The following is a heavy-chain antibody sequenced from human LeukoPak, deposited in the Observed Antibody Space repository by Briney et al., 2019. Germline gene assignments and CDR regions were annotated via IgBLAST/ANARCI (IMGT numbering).Heavy chain of an antibody. V-gene: IGHV4-30-4*08. CDR1: GGSISISDYY. Sequence: KASETLSLTCSVSGGSISISDYYWNWIRQPPGKGLEWIGYTYNSGNTYYNPSFGSRVTISTDTSMNQFFLKSHSLTAADTAVYYCARSSGWLDTFDFWGRGTMVTVSS. CDR2: TYNSGNT. D-gene: IGHD6-19*01. J-gene: IGHJ3*01. CDR3: ARSSGWLDTFDF.